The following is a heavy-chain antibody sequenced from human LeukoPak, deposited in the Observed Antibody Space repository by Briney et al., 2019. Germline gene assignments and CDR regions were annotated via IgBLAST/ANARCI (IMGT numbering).Heavy chain of an antibody. D-gene: IGHD3-10*01. CDR1: GGSFSGYY. Sequence: SETLSLTCAVYGGSFSGYYWSWIRQPPGKGLEWIGEINHSGSTNYNPSLKSRVTISVDTSKNQFSLKLSSGTAADTAVYYCASYGSGSYRFDPWGQGTLVTVSS. CDR2: INHSGST. V-gene: IGHV4-34*01. J-gene: IGHJ5*02. CDR3: ASYGSGSYRFDP.